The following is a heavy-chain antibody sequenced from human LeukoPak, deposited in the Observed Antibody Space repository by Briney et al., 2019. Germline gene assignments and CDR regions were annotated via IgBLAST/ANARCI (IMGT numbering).Heavy chain of an antibody. J-gene: IGHJ6*02. Sequence: SVKVSCKASGGTFSSYAISWVRQAPGQGLEWMGGIIPIFGTANYAQKFQGRVTITADESTSTAYMELSSLRSEDTAVYYCARDPRAVAGTDYYYGMDVWGQGTTVTVSS. CDR3: ARDPRAVAGTDYYYGMDV. CDR2: IIPIFGTA. CDR1: GGTFSSYA. D-gene: IGHD6-19*01. V-gene: IGHV1-69*13.